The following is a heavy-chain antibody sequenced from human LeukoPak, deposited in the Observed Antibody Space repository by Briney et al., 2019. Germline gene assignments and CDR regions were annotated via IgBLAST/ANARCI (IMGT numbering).Heavy chain of an antibody. V-gene: IGHV4-4*02. CDR1: GGSISSSNW. J-gene: IGHJ3*02. Sequence: SETLSLTCAVSGGSISSSNWWSWVRQPPGKGLEWIGEIYHSGSTNYNPSLKSRVTISVDKSKNQFSLKLSSVTAADTAVYYCARDLSAPYSRDRDAFDIWGQGTMVTVSS. CDR3: ARDLSAPYSRDRDAFDI. D-gene: IGHD6-13*01. CDR2: IYHSGST.